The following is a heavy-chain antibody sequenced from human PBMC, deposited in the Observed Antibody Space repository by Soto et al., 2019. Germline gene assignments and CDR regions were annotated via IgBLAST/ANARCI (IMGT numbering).Heavy chain of an antibody. CDR2: VSPPFRTS. D-gene: IGHD3-10*01. J-gene: IGHJ6*02. Sequence: QVQLVQSGAEVKKPGSSVKVSCKTSGVSFNNNGIGWVRQAPGHGLEWMGGVSPPFRTSNYARKFQGRSSVTADASLGTFNMELSSLPSEDTAQYYCARVLYYGSGSYSPYGMEVWGQGTTVTVSS. V-gene: IGHV1-69*01. CDR1: GVSFNNNG. CDR3: ARVLYYGSGSYSPYGMEV.